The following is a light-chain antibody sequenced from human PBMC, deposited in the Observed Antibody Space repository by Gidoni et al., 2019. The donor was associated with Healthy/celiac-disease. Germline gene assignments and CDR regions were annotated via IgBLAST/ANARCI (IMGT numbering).Light chain of an antibody. V-gene: IGKV1-39*01. CDR2: AAS. CDR1: QSISSY. Sequence: DIQMTQSPSSLSASVGDRVTITCRASQSISSYLNWYQQKPGKAPKLLIYAASSLQSGGPSRFSGSGAGTDFNLTISSLQPEDFATYYCQQSYSTPPLTFGGGTKVEIK. CDR3: QQSYSTPPLT. J-gene: IGKJ4*01.